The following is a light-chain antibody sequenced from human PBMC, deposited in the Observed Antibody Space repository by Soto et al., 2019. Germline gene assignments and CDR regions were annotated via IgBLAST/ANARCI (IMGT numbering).Light chain of an antibody. CDR2: EVS. CDR1: SSDIGDYDS. V-gene: IGLV2-8*01. Sequence: QSALTQPPSASGSPGQSVTISCTGTSSDIGDYDSVSWYQQHPGKAPKLIIYEVSQRPSGVPDRFSGSKSGNTASLTVSGHQADDEADYYGSSYAGNNILYVFGTGTKLTVL. CDR3: SSYAGNNILYV. J-gene: IGLJ1*01.